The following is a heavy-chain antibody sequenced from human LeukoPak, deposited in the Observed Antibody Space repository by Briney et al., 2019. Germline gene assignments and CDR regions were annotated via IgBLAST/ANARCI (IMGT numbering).Heavy chain of an antibody. J-gene: IGHJ4*02. Sequence: GGSLRLSCAASGFTFGTSAMSWVRQAPGKGPEWVSTFGRSGSDTYYSDSVKGRVTIFRDNSKNTLYLQMNSLRDEDTAVYYCAKGSLGSWYYFDYWGQGTLVTVSS. D-gene: IGHD6-13*01. CDR3: AKGSLGSWYYFDY. CDR1: GFTFGTSA. CDR2: FGRSGSDT. V-gene: IGHV3-23*01.